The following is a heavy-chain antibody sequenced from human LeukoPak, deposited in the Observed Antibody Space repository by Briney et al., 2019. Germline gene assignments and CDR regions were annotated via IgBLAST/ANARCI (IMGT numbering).Heavy chain of an antibody. CDR2: IYYTGIT. D-gene: IGHD5-24*01. CDR1: GGTIRTYY. CDR3: VERSGYN. V-gene: IGHV4-59*01. Sequence: SETLSLTCTVSGGTIRTYYWSWIRQSPGKGLEWIGYIYYTGITSYIPSLKSRVTMSVDTSKNQFSLKMTSMTAADTALYYCVERSGYNWGQGTLVTVSS. J-gene: IGHJ4*02.